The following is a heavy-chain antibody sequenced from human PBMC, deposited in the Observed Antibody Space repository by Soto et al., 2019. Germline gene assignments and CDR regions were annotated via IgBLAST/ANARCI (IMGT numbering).Heavy chain of an antibody. CDR1: GGSISSYC. V-gene: IGHV4-59*01. CDR2: IRNSGST. D-gene: IGHD2-21*01. J-gene: IGHJ4*02. CDR3: ARDSTWGLEFFDS. Sequence: PSETLSLTCTVSGGSISSYCWNWIRQPPGEGLEWMGYIRNSGSTNYNPSLKSRVTMSVDTSKNPFSLKLSSVTAADTAVYYCARDSTWGLEFFDSWGRGTLVTVSS.